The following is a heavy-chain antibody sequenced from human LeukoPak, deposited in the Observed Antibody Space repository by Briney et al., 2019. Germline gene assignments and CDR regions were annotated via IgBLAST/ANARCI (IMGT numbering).Heavy chain of an antibody. Sequence: GGSLRLSCAASGFTFSSYAMSWARQAPGKGLEWVSAITNSGGSTYYADSVKGRFTISRDNSKSTLYLQMNSLRAEDTAVYYCAKDVYISSPYYFDYWGQGTLVTVSS. J-gene: IGHJ4*02. V-gene: IGHV3-23*01. CDR2: ITNSGGST. CDR3: AKDVYISSPYYFDY. CDR1: GFTFSSYA. D-gene: IGHD6-13*01.